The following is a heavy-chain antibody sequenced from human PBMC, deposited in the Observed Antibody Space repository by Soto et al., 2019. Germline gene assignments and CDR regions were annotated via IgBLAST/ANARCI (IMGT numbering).Heavy chain of an antibody. V-gene: IGHV6-1*01. J-gene: IGHJ5*01. CDR2: TYYRSKWYN. CDR3: VRLIGNSWLDF. D-gene: IGHD1-26*01. CDR1: GDSVSSSSVT. Sequence: PSQTLSLTCAISGDSVSSSSVTWNWIRQSPSRGLEWLGRTYYRSKWYNDYAESVKSRITINPDTSKNQFSLHLNSVTPEDTAVYYCVRLIGNSWLDFWGQGTLVTRLL.